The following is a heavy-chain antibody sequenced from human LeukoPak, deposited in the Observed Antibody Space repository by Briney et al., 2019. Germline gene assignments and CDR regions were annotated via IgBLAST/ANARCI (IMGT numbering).Heavy chain of an antibody. CDR1: GGSFSGYY. D-gene: IGHD2-2*01. CDR2: INHSGST. J-gene: IGHJ4*02. CDR3: ATEQLPEYYFDY. V-gene: IGHV4-34*01. Sequence: TSETLSLTCAVYGGSFSGYYWSWIRQPPGKGLEWIGEINHSGSTNYNPSLKSRVTMSVDTSKNQFSLKLSSVTAADTAVYYCATEQLPEYYFDYWGQGTLVTVSS.